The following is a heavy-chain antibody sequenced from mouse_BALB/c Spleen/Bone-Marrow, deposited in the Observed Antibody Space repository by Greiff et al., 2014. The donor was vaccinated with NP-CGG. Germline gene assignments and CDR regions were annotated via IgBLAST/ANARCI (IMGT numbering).Heavy chain of an antibody. CDR2: INPYNDGT. CDR1: GYTFTSYV. J-gene: IGHJ2*01. Sequence: EVQLVESGPELVKPGASVKMSCKASGYTFTSYVMHWVKQKPGQGLEWIGYINPYNDGTKYNEKFKGKATLTSDKSSSTAYIELSSLTSEDSAVYYCAREGVDYFDYWGQGTTLTVSS. V-gene: IGHV1-14*01. CDR3: AREGVDYFDY.